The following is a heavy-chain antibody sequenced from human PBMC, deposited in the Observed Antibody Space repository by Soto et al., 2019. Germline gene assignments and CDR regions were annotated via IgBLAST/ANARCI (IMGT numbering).Heavy chain of an antibody. CDR2: IYYSGST. V-gene: IGHV4-31*03. J-gene: IGHJ1*01. CDR1: GGSISSGGYY. CDR3: ARQLGGMDEYFQH. Sequence: SETLSLTCTVSGGSISSGGYYWSWIRQHPGKGLEWIGYIYYSGSTYYNPSLKSRVTISVDTSKNQFSLKLSSVTAADTAMYYCARQLGGMDEYFQHWGQGTLVTVSS. D-gene: IGHD7-27*01.